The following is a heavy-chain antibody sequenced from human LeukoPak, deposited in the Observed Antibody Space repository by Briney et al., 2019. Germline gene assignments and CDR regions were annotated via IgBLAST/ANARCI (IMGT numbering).Heavy chain of an antibody. CDR1: GGTFSSYS. Sequence: ASVKVSCTASGGTFSSYSISWVRQAPGQGLEWMGGIIPIFDTADYAQKFQGRVTITADESTSTAYMELSSLRSEDTAVFYCARISLGAIWGYYYGMDVWGQGTTVTVSS. CDR2: IIPIFDTA. V-gene: IGHV1-69*13. CDR3: ARISLGAIWGYYYGMDV. D-gene: IGHD1-26*01. J-gene: IGHJ6*02.